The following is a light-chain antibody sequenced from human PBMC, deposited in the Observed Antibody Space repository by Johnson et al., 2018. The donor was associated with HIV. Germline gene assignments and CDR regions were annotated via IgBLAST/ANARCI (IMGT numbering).Light chain of an antibody. CDR1: SSNIGNNY. CDR2: DNN. J-gene: IGLJ1*01. Sequence: QSALTQPPSVSAAPGQKVTISCSGSSSNIGNNYVSWYQQLPGTAPKLLIYDNNKRPSGIPDRFSGSKSGPSATLGITGLQTGDEADYYCGTWDSSLSAEAFGTGTKVTVL. CDR3: GTWDSSLSAEA. V-gene: IGLV1-51*01.